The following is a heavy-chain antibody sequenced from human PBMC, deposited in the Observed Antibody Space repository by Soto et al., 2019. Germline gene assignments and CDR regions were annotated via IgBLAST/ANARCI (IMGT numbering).Heavy chain of an antibody. CDR2: INHSGST. J-gene: IGHJ4*02. Sequence: SETLSLTCAVYGGSFSGYYWTWIRQPPGTGLEWIGEINHSGSTNYNPSLKGRVTTSVDTSKNQFSLKLTSVTAADTAVYYCARDKITGLFDYWGQGTLVTVSS. CDR3: ARDKITGLFDY. V-gene: IGHV4-34*01. D-gene: IGHD2-8*02. CDR1: GGSFSGYY.